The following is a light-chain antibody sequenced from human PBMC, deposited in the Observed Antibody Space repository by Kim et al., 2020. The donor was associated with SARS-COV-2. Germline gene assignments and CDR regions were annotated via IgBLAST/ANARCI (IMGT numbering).Light chain of an antibody. CDR3: MIWYDSAWV. Sequence: LTCTLGSGINVGIYRIYWYQQKPGSPPQYLLRYQSDSDNQQGSGVPSRFSGSKDASANAGILVISGLQSEDEADYFCMIWYDSAWVFGGGTQLTVL. CDR2: YQSDSDN. CDR1: SGINVGIYR. V-gene: IGLV5-45*01. J-gene: IGLJ3*02.